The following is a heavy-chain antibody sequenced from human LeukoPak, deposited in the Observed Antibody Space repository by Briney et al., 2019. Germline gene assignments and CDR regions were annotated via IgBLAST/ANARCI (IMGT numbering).Heavy chain of an antibody. D-gene: IGHD3-3*01. Sequence: ASVKVSCKASGYTFTSYYMHWVRQAPGQGLEWMGIINPSGGSTSYAQKFQGRVTMTRDTSTSIVYMELSSLRSEDTAVYYCAATYYDFWSGYYTGYYFDYWGQGTLVTVSS. V-gene: IGHV1-46*01. CDR1: GYTFTSYY. CDR2: INPSGGST. CDR3: AATYYDFWSGYYTGYYFDY. J-gene: IGHJ4*02.